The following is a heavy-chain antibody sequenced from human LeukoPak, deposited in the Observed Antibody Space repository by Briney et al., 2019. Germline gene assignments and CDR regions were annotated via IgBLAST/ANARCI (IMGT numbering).Heavy chain of an antibody. Sequence: GGSLSFSCAAPGFPFSPYWMNWVRQAQGKGLGGAALIFNIGRKTNYADSVKGRFTISRDNSKSMLYLQMSSLRPEDTAVYFCVRDRMTGDGKPAGGGWFDPWGQGTLVTVSS. J-gene: IGHJ5*02. CDR1: GFPFSPYW. D-gene: IGHD3-9*01. CDR3: VRDRMTGDGKPAGGGWFDP. V-gene: IGHV3-74*01. CDR2: IFNIGRKT.